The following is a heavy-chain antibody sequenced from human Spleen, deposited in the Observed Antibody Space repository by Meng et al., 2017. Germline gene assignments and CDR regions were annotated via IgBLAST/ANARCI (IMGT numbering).Heavy chain of an antibody. CDR3: ARIPRCAYDYGPIDY. Sequence: SGPTLVKPTQTLTLTCTFSGFTLTTSGMCVTWIRQPPGKALEWLALIDWRDHKYYSTSLKTRLSISKDTSKDQVALTVTNLDSVDTATYFCARIPRCAYDYGPIDYWGQGTQVTVSS. CDR2: IDWRDHK. D-gene: IGHD4/OR15-4a*01. V-gene: IGHV2-70*01. CDR1: GFTLTTSGMC. J-gene: IGHJ4*02.